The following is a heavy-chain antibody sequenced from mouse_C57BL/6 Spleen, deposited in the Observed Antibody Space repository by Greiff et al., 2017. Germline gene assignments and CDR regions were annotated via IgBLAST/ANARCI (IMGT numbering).Heavy chain of an antibody. Sequence: QVQLQQPGAELGVSGASVKLSCKASGYTFTSYWMHWVKQRPGQGLEWIGMIHPNSGSTNYNEKFKSKATLTVDKSSSTAYMQLSSLTSEDSAVYYCARENYDWYAYWGQGTLVTVSA. CDR2: IHPNSGST. D-gene: IGHD2-4*01. CDR3: ARENYDWYAY. CDR1: GYTFTSYW. V-gene: IGHV1-64*01. J-gene: IGHJ3*01.